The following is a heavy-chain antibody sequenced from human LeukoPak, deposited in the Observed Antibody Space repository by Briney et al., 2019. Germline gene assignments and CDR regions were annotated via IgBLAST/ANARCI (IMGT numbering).Heavy chain of an antibody. V-gene: IGHV1-69*13. CDR3: ARGDPNYDILTGPYYYIMDV. J-gene: IGHJ6*02. CDR2: IIPIFGTA. CDR1: GGTFSNYA. Sequence: GASVKVSCKASGGTFSNYAISWVRQAPGQGLEWMGGIIPIFGTANYAQKFQGRVTITADESTSTAYMELSSLRSEDTAVYYCARGDPNYDILTGPYYYIMDVWGQGTTVTVSS. D-gene: IGHD3-9*01.